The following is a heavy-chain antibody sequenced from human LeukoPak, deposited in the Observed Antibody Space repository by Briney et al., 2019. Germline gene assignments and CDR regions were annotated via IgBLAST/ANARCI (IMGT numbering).Heavy chain of an antibody. CDR3: ARAVWSAMADY. D-gene: IGHD5-18*01. CDR2: INHSGST. CDR1: GGSFSGYY. Sequence: PSETLSLTCDVYGGSFSGYYWSWIRQPPGKGLEWIGEINHSGSTNYNPSLKSRVTISVDTSKNQFSLKLSSVTAADTAVYYCARAVWSAMADYWGQGTLVTVFS. J-gene: IGHJ4*02. V-gene: IGHV4-34*01.